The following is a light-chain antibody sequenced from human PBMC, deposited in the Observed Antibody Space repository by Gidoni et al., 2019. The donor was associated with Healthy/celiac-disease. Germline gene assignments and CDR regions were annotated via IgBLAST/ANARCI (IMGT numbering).Light chain of an antibody. CDR3: QQYGSSPKT. CDR1: QSVSSSY. J-gene: IGKJ1*01. Sequence: IVLTPSPGTLSLSPGERATLSCMASQSVSSSYLAWYQKKPGQAPRLLIYGASRRATGIPDRFSGSGSGTDFTLTISRLEPEDFAVYYCQQYGSSPKTFGQGTKVEIK. CDR2: GAS. V-gene: IGKV3-20*01.